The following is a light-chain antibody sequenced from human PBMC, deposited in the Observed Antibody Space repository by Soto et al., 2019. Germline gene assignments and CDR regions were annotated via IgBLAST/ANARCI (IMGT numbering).Light chain of an antibody. J-gene: IGLJ1*01. V-gene: IGLV1-40*01. CDR1: SSNIGATYD. CDR3: QSYDSSLSAHYV. Sequence: QSVLTQPPSVSGAPGQRVTISCTGSSSNIGATYDVKWYQQLPGTAPKLLIYGNSNRPSGVPDRFSGSKSGTSASLAITGLQADDEADYYCQSYDSSLSAHYVFGTGTTVTVL. CDR2: GNS.